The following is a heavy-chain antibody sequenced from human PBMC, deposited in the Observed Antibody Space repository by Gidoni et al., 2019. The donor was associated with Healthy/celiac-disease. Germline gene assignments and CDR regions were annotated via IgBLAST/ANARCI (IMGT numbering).Heavy chain of an antibody. CDR1: GFTFSSYA. CDR3: ANLAVGGHFDY. Sequence: EVQLLESGGGLVQPGGSLRLSYAAPGFTFSSYAMSWVRQAPGEGLEWVSAISGSGGSTYYADSVKGRFTISRDNSKNTLYLQMNSLRAEDTAVYYCANLAVGGHFDYWGQGTLVTVSS. V-gene: IGHV3-23*01. D-gene: IGHD6-19*01. CDR2: ISGSGGST. J-gene: IGHJ4*02.